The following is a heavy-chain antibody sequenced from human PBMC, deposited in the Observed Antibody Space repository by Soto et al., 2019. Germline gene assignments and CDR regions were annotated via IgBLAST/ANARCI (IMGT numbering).Heavy chain of an antibody. D-gene: IGHD6-19*01. Sequence: QVQLVESGGRLVKPGGSLRLSCAASGFTFSDYYMSWIRQAPGKGLEWLSYISNRGNTIYHADSVKGRFSISRDNAKKSLFLQMNSLTAEDTAVYYCARGGVPYSSGWGIDYWGQGILVTVSS. CDR3: ARGGVPYSSGWGIDY. CDR1: GFTFSDYY. CDR2: ISNRGNTI. V-gene: IGHV3-11*01. J-gene: IGHJ4*02.